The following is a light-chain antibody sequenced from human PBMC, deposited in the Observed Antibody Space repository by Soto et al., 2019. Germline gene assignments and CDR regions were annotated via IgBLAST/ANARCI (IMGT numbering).Light chain of an antibody. CDR2: KVS. CDR1: QNLLYSDGNTY. J-gene: IGKJ2*01. Sequence: DAVMTQSPVSLPVTLGQPASISCKSSQNLLYSDGNTYLNWFQQRPGQSPRRLIAKVSNRDSGVPDRFSGSGSGTDFTLKISRVEAEDVGIYYCMQATPWPYTFGQGTKLEIK. V-gene: IGKV2-30*01. CDR3: MQATPWPYT.